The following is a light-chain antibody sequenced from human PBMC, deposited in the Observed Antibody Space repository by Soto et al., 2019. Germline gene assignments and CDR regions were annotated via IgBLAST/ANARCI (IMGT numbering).Light chain of an antibody. Sequence: DIQMTQSPSTLSASVGDRVTITCRASHSIRSYLAWYQQIPGKAPKLLIHSASYLESGVPSRFSGSGSETDFTLAIGSLQPEDSATYFCQQYYIYPPAFGPGTKVQIK. CDR2: SAS. V-gene: IGKV1-5*03. J-gene: IGKJ3*01. CDR3: QQYYIYPPA. CDR1: HSIRSY.